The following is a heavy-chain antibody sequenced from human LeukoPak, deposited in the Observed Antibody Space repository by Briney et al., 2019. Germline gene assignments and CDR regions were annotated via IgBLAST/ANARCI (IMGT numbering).Heavy chain of an antibody. V-gene: IGHV4-39*01. CDR2: IYYSGST. J-gene: IGHJ6*03. CDR1: GGSISSSSYY. CDR3: ARLGSSSSLFTRGHNYYYMDV. Sequence: PSETLSLTCTVSGGSISSSSYYWGWIRQPPGKGLEWIGSIYYSGSTYYNPSLKSRVTISVDTSKNQFSLKLSSVTAADTAVYYCARLGSSSSLFTRGHNYYYMDVWGKGTTVTVSS. D-gene: IGHD6-6*01.